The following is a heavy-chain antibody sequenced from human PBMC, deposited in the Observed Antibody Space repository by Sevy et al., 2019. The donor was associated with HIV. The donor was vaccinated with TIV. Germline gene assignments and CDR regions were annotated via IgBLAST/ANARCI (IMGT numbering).Heavy chain of an antibody. V-gene: IGHV4-30-2*01. Sequence: SETLSLTCAVSGGSISSGGYSWSWIRQPPGKGLEWIGYIYHSGSTYYNPSLKSRVTISVDRSKSQFSLKLSSVTAADTAVYYWARDLRDGSGSYFTPWGQGALVTVSS. CDR3: ARDLRDGSGSYFTP. J-gene: IGHJ5*02. CDR1: GGSISSGGYS. CDR2: IYHSGST. D-gene: IGHD3-10*01.